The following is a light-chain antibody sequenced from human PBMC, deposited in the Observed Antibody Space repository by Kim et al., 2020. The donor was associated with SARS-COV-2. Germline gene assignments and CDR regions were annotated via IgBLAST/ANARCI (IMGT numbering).Light chain of an antibody. CDR3: NSRDSNDNVV. V-gene: IGLV3-19*01. CDR2: GKN. Sequence: VDLGQTVRITCQGDSLRSYYATWYQQKPGQAPILVIYGKNSRPSGIPDRFSGSSSGNTASLTITGTQAGDEADYYCNSRDSNDNVVFGGGTQLTVL. J-gene: IGLJ2*01. CDR1: SLRSYY.